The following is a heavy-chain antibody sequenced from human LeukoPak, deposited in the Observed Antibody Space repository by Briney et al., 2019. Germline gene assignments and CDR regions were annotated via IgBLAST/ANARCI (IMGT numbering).Heavy chain of an antibody. D-gene: IGHD3-16*01. CDR1: GFTFSSYS. CDR2: ISTSSSYI. V-gene: IGHV3-21*01. CDR3: ARGIMTPYYMDV. J-gene: IGHJ6*03. Sequence: PGGSLRLSCEASGFTFSSYSMNWVRQAPGKGLEWVSFISTSSSYIYYRESVKGRFTISRDNAKKSLYLQMNSLRAEDTAVYYCARGIMTPYYMDVWGKGTTVTVSS.